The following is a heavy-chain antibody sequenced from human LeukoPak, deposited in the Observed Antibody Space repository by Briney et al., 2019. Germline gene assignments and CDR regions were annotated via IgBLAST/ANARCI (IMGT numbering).Heavy chain of an antibody. CDR2: IYYSGST. D-gene: IGHD3-3*01. Sequence: SETLSLTCTVSGGSISSYYWSWLRQPPEKGLEWIGYIYYSGSTNYNPSLKSRVTISVDRSKNQFSLKLSSVTAADTAVYYCARSSYDFWSGANWFDPWGQGTLVTVSS. CDR1: GGSISSYY. CDR3: ARSSYDFWSGANWFDP. J-gene: IGHJ5*02. V-gene: IGHV4-59*12.